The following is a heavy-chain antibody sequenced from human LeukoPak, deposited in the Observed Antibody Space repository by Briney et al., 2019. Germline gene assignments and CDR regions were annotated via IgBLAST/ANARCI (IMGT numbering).Heavy chain of an antibody. J-gene: IGHJ4*02. CDR1: GFTFSSYG. CDR2: IWYDGSNK. V-gene: IGHV3-33*01. D-gene: IGHD3-22*01. Sequence: GGSLRLSCAASGFTFSSYGMHWVRQAPGKGLEWVAVIWYDGSNKYYADSVKGRFTISRDNSKNTLYLQMNSLRAEDTAVYYCARGHYYDTGGYYYLDFWGQGTLVTVSS. CDR3: ARGHYYDTGGYYYLDF.